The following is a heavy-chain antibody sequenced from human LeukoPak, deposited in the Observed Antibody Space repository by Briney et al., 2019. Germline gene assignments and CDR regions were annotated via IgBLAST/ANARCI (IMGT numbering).Heavy chain of an antibody. CDR3: ARERYYYDSSGYIHS. D-gene: IGHD3-22*01. V-gene: IGHV3-11*01. J-gene: IGHJ4*02. CDR2: ISSSGSTI. CDR1: GFTFGDYY. Sequence: GGSLRLSCAASGFTFGDYYMSWIRQAPGKGLEWVSYISSSGSTIYYADSVKGRFTISRDNAKNSLYLQMNSLRAEDTAVYYCARERYYYDSSGYIHSWGQGTLVTVSS.